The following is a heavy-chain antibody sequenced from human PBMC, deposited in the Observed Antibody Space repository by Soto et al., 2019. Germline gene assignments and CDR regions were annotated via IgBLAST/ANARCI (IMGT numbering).Heavy chain of an antibody. J-gene: IGHJ4*02. V-gene: IGHV1-69*04. CDR1: GGTFSSYT. CDR3: AREEYYYGSGAFFDY. Sequence: SVKVSCKASGGTFSSYTISWVRQAPGQGLDWMGRIIPILGIANYAQKFQGRVTITADKSTSTAYMELSSLRSEDTALYYCAREEYYYGSGAFFDYWGQGTLVTVSS. CDR2: IIPILGIA. D-gene: IGHD3-10*01.